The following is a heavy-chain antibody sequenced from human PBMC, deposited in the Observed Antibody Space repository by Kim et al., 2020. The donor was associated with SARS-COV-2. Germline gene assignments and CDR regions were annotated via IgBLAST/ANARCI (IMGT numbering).Heavy chain of an antibody. J-gene: IGHJ6*02. D-gene: IGHD3-10*01. V-gene: IGHV3-73*01. Sequence: GGSLRLSCAASGFTFSGSAMHWVRQASGKGLEWVGRIRSKTDSYATAYAASVKGRFTISRDDSKNTAYLQMNSLKTEDTAVYYCARRDLWSNYGMDVWGQGTTVTVSS. CDR3: ARRDLWSNYGMDV. CDR2: IRSKTDSYAT. CDR1: GFTFSGSA.